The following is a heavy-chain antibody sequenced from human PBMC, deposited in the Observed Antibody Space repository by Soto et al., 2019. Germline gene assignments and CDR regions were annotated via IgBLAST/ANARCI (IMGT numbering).Heavy chain of an antibody. CDR1: GFTFSNAW. J-gene: IGHJ6*02. Sequence: GGSLRLSCAASGFTFSNAWMSWVRQAPGKGLEWVGRIKSKTDGGTTDYAAPVKGRFTISRDDSKNTLYLQMNSLKTEDTAVYYCTTLPGIAAAGSVDYYYGMDVWGQGTTVTVSS. V-gene: IGHV3-15*01. CDR3: TTLPGIAAAGSVDYYYGMDV. CDR2: IKSKTDGGTT. D-gene: IGHD6-13*01.